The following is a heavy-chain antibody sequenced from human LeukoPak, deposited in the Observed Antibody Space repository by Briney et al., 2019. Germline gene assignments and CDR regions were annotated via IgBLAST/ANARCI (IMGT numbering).Heavy chain of an antibody. Sequence: PSETLSLTCTVSGGSITSHYWGWIRQPPGKGLEWIGSIYYSGSTYYNPSLKSRVTISVDTSKNQFSLKLSSVTAADTAVYYCARHKGPSAGFGELLYGWFDPWGQGTLVTVSS. D-gene: IGHD3-10*01. CDR3: ARHKGPSAGFGELLYGWFDP. CDR1: GGSITSHY. J-gene: IGHJ5*02. V-gene: IGHV4-39*01. CDR2: IYYSGST.